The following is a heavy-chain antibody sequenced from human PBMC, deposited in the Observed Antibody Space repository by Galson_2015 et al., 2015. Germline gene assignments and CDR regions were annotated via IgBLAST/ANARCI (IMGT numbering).Heavy chain of an antibody. J-gene: IGHJ6*02. CDR1: GGTFSSYA. CDR2: IIPIFGTA. V-gene: IGHV1-69*13. D-gene: IGHD3-22*01. CDR3: ARALHYYDSSGYYYHYYYYGMDV. Sequence: SVKVSCKASGGTFSSYAISWVRQAPGQGLEWMGGIIPIFGTANYAQKFQGRVTITADESTSTAYMELSSLRSEDTAVYYCARALHYYDSSGYYYHYYYYGMDVWGQGTTVTVSS.